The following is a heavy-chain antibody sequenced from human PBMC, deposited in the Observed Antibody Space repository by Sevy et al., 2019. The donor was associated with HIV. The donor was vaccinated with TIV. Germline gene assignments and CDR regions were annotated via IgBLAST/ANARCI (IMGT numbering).Heavy chain of an antibody. CDR2: SYSDGTT. J-gene: IGHJ4*02. D-gene: IGHD5-18*01. V-gene: IGHV3-66*01. CDR3: ARGKSGYGYALNY. CDR1: GFTVNSNY. Sequence: GGSLRLSCAASGFTVNSNYMTWVRQAPGKGLEGASVSYSDGTTYHADSVKDRFTISRDNSKNTLYLQMNSLRAEDTAIYYCARGKSGYGYALNYWGQGTLVTVSS.